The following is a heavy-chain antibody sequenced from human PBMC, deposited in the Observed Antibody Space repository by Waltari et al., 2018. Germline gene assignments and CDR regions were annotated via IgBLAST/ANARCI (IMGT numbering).Heavy chain of an antibody. J-gene: IGHJ3*01. V-gene: IGHV4-39*01. Sequence: QLQLQESGPRLVRPSETLSLICRVSGVSITSNRHYWAWIRQSPGQGLEWIGTVSYSGTTYLSRSLKSRVSVSRDTSKNQVSLILGSVTAADMAVYYCATYIGASVGTAAFDVWGQGTMVTVSS. CDR1: GVSITSNRHY. CDR3: ATYIGASVGTAAFDV. CDR2: VSYSGTT. D-gene: IGHD5-12*01.